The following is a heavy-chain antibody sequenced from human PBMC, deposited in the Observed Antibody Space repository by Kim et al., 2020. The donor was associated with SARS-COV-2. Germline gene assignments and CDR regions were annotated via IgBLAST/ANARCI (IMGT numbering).Heavy chain of an antibody. Sequence: ASVKVSCKASGYTFTNYDINWVRQATGQGLEWMGWMTPNSGSTGYAQKFQGRLTMTRNTSINTAYMELSSLRSEDTAVYYCARGHGLENWFDPWGQGTLVTVSS. CDR2: MTPNSGST. CDR3: ARGHGLENWFDP. J-gene: IGHJ5*02. D-gene: IGHD1-1*01. V-gene: IGHV1-8*01. CDR1: GYTFTNYD.